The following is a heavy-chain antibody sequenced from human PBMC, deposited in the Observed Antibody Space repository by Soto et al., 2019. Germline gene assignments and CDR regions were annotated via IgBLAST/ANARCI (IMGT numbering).Heavy chain of an antibody. CDR2: IYATGTT. CDR3: VRDGTKTLRDWFDP. D-gene: IGHD1-1*01. J-gene: IGHJ5*02. Sequence: SETLSLTCTVSGASISGFYWCWIRKSAGKGLEWIGRIYATGTTDYNPSLKSRVMMSVDTSKKQFSRKLRSVTAADTAVYYCVRDGTKTLRDWFDPWGQGISVTVSS. V-gene: IGHV4-4*07. CDR1: GASISGFY.